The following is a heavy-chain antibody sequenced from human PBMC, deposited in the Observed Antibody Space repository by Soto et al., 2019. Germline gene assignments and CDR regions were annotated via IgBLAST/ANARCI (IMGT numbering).Heavy chain of an antibody. J-gene: IGHJ3*02. CDR3: ARYPTVVPAASNDAFDI. Sequence: QVQLQESGPGLVKPSQTLSLTCTVSGGSISSGGYYWSWIRQHPGKGLEWIGYIYYSGSTYYNPSLKSRVTISVDTSKNQFSLKLSSVTAADTAVYYCARYPTVVPAASNDAFDIWGQGTMVTVSS. CDR2: IYYSGST. V-gene: IGHV4-31*03. D-gene: IGHD2-2*01. CDR1: GGSISSGGYY.